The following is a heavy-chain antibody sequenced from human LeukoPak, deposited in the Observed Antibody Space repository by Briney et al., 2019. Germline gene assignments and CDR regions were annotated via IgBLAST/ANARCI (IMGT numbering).Heavy chain of an antibody. CDR2: MHPGNGNT. D-gene: IGHD2-21*02. Sequence: ASVTVSCKASGYRFISNYIQWVRQAPGLGPEWVGWMHPGNGNTRYAEKFQGRVTMTRDTSISTAYLDLNSLRSDDTAVYYCAREGSYCVGGDCYSFDFWGQGTLITVSS. V-gene: IGHV1-2*02. J-gene: IGHJ4*02. CDR1: GYRFISNY. CDR3: AREGSYCVGGDCYSFDF.